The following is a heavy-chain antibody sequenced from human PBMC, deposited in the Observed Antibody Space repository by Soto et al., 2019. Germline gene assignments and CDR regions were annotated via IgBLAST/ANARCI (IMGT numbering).Heavy chain of an antibody. CDR2: IYYSGST. D-gene: IGHD4-17*01. J-gene: IGHJ6*03. V-gene: IGHV4-59*08. CDR1: GGSISSYY. CDR3: ARRFKKSLPADYGDYYYYYYMDV. Sequence: KTSETLSLTCTVSGGSISSYYWSWIRQPPGKGLEWIGYIYYSGSTNYNPSLKSRVTISVDTSKNQFSLKLSSVTAADTAVYYCARRFKKSLPADYGDYYYYYYMDVWGKGTTVTVSS.